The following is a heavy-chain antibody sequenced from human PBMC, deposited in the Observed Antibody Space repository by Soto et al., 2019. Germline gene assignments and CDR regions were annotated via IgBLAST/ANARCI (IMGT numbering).Heavy chain of an antibody. J-gene: IGHJ4*02. V-gene: IGHV3-23*01. CDR2: ISGSGGST. Sequence: EVQLLESGGGLVQPGGSLRLSCAASGFTFTSYAMSWVRQAPGKGLEWVSAISGSGGSTYYADLVKGRFTISRDNSKNTLYLQLNSRRAEDTAVYYCAKFASSGSYSPFDYWGQGTLVTVSS. CDR1: GFTFTSYA. CDR3: AKFASSGSYSPFDY. D-gene: IGHD6-19*01.